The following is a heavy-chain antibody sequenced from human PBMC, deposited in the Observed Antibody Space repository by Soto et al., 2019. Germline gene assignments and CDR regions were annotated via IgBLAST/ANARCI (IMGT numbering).Heavy chain of an antibody. V-gene: IGHV4-34*01. Sequence: QVQLQQWGAGLLKPSETLSLTCAVYGGSFSGYYWSWIRQPPGKGLEWIGEINHSGSTNYNPSLKSRVTISVDTSKNQFSLKLSSVTAADTAVYYCATGVYYSDYKTNWFDPWGQGTLVTVSS. CDR1: GGSFSGYY. J-gene: IGHJ5*02. D-gene: IGHD3-22*01. CDR2: INHSGST. CDR3: ATGVYYSDYKTNWFDP.